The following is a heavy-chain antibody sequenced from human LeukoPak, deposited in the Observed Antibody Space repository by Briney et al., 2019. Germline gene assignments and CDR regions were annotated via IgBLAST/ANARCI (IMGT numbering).Heavy chain of an antibody. D-gene: IGHD2-2*01. CDR1: GGSFSGYY. V-gene: IGHV4-34*01. J-gene: IGHJ6*02. Sequence: SETLSLTCAVYGGSFSGYYWSWIRQPPGKGLEWIGEINHSGSTNYNPSLKSRVTISVDTSKNQFSLKLSSVTAADTAVYYCASGSLRYCSSTSCYLPDYYRMDVWGQGTTVTVSS. CDR3: ASGSLRYCSSTSCYLPDYYRMDV. CDR2: INHSGST.